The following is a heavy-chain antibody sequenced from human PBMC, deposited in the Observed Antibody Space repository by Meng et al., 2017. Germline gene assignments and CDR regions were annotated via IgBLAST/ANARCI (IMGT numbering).Heavy chain of an antibody. CDR2: IKAGNGNT. D-gene: IGHD3-22*01. CDR1: GYTFTSYA. V-gene: IGHV1-3*01. CDR3: ARDYYDSSGYHYFDY. Sequence: ASAKVSCKASGYTFTSYAMHWLRQAPGQRLEWMVWIKAGNGNTKYSQKFQGRVTITRDTSASTAYMELSSLRSEDTAVYYCARDYYDSSGYHYFDYWGQGTLVTVSS. J-gene: IGHJ4*02.